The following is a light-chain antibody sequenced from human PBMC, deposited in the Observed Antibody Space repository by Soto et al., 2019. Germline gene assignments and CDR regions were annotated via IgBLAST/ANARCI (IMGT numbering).Light chain of an antibody. J-gene: IGKJ4*01. CDR3: QQSNDFPLT. V-gene: IGKV1-12*01. Sequence: DIQMTQSPSSVSAAVGDRVTITCRASQHISRWLAWYQQKPGKAPTLLIYGAISLQGGGPSRFSGSGSGTDFTLTITSLQPEDFATYFCQQSNDFPLTFGGGTKVEMK. CDR1: QHISRW. CDR2: GAI.